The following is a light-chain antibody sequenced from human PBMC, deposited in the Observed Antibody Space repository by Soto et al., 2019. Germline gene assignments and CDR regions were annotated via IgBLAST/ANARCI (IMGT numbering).Light chain of an antibody. J-gene: IGKJ4*01. V-gene: IGKV1-12*01. CDR1: QGISSW. CDR2: AAS. CDR3: QQPTSVPLT. Sequence: DIQMTQSPSFVSASVGDRVTITCQASQGISSWLAWYQHRPGRAPKLLIHAASNLDSGVPSRFSGSGSGTDFHLTISSLQPEDCATYCCQQPTSVPLTLGGGTTVEIK.